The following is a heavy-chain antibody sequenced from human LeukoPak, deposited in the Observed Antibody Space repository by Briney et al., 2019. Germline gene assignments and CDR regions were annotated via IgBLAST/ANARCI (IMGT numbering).Heavy chain of an antibody. CDR1: GGSISSYY. D-gene: IGHD3-22*01. CDR3: ARSYDSRGYYFYGMDV. V-gene: IGHV4-59*01. J-gene: IGHJ6*02. CDR2: IYYSGST. Sequence: PSETLSLTCTVSGGSISSYYWSWIRQPPGKGLEWIGYIYYSGSTKYNPSLKSRVTISLDTSKNQFSLKVSSVTAADTAVYYCARSYDSRGYYFYGMDVRGQGTTVTVSS.